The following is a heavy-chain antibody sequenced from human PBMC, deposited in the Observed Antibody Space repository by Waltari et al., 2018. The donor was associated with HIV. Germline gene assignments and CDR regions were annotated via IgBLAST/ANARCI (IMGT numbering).Heavy chain of an antibody. D-gene: IGHD3-10*01. CDR3: ARASEWSGSYYPNEVPFDY. V-gene: IGHV1-18*01. J-gene: IGHJ4*02. CDR1: GYTFTSYG. Sequence: QVQLVQSGAEVKKPGASVKVPCKASGYTFTSYGISWVRQAPGQGLEWMGWISAYNGNTNYAQKLQGRVTMTTDTSTSTAYMELRSLRSDDTAVYYCARASEWSGSYYPNEVPFDYWGQGTLVTVSS. CDR2: ISAYNGNT.